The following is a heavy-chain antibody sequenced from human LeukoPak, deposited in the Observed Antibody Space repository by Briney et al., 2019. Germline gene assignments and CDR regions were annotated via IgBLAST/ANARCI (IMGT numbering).Heavy chain of an antibody. CDR2: ISYSGST. V-gene: IGHV4-59*08. CDR1: GGSISSYY. Sequence: SETLSLTCTVSGGSISSYYWSWIRQPPGKGLEWIGFISYSGSTNYNPSLKSRVTISVDTSKNQFSLKLSSVTAADTAVYYCATITYRSRSWVLDSWGQGTLVTVSS. D-gene: IGHD6-13*01. CDR3: ATITYRSRSWVLDS. J-gene: IGHJ4*02.